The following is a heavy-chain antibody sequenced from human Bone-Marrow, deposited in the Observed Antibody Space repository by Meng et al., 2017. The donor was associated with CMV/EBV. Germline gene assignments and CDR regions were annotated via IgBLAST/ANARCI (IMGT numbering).Heavy chain of an antibody. CDR1: GFTFSSYA. J-gene: IGHJ6*02. CDR2: ISYDGSNK. D-gene: IGHD4-23*01. Sequence: GGSLRLSCAASGFTFSSYAMSWVRQAPGKGLEWVAVISYDGSNKYYADSVKGRFTISRDNSKNTLYLQMNSLRAEDTAVYYCARSGNSEYNYYGMDVWGQGTTVTVSS. CDR3: ARSGNSEYNYYGMDV. V-gene: IGHV3-30-3*01.